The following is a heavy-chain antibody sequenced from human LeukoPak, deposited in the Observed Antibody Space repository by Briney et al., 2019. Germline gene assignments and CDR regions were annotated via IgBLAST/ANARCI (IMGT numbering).Heavy chain of an antibody. CDR1: GYTFTGYY. CDR2: INPNSGGT. CDR3: ARGKTGYCTNGVCPVDFDY. D-gene: IGHD2-8*01. J-gene: IGHJ4*02. Sequence: ASVKVSCKASGYTFTGYYMHWVRQAPGQGLEWVGWINPNSGGTNYAQKFQGRVTMTRDTSISTAYMELSRLRSDDTAVYYCARGKTGYCTNGVCPVDFDYWGQGTLVTVSS. V-gene: IGHV1-2*02.